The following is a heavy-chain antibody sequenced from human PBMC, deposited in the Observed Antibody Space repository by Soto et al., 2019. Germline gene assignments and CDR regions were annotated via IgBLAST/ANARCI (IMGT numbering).Heavy chain of an antibody. CDR2: IYHSGST. J-gene: IGHJ5*02. CDR1: GGSISSGGYS. Sequence: KPSETLSLTCAVSGGSISSGGYSWSWIRQPPGKGLEWIGYIYHSGSTYYNPSLKSRVTISVDRSKNQFSLKLSSVTAADTAVYYCARAMVRGVIWFDPWGQGTLVTVSS. V-gene: IGHV4-30-2*01. D-gene: IGHD3-10*01. CDR3: ARAMVRGVIWFDP.